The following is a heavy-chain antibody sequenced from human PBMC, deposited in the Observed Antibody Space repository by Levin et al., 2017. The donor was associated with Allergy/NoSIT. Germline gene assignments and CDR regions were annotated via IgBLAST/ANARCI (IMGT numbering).Heavy chain of an antibody. Sequence: GGSLRLSCKGSGYSFTSYWIGWVRQMPGKGLEWMGIIYPGDSDTRYSPSFQGQVTISADKSISTAYLQWSSLKASDTAMYYCARGKGSGWSNDAFDIWGQGTMVTVSS. CDR1: GYSFTSYW. D-gene: IGHD6-19*01. V-gene: IGHV5-51*01. J-gene: IGHJ3*02. CDR3: ARGKGSGWSNDAFDI. CDR2: IYPGDSDT.